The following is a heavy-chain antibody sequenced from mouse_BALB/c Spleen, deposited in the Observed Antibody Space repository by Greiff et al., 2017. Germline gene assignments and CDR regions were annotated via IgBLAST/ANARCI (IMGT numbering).Heavy chain of an antibody. D-gene: IGHD1-1*01. CDR1: GFTFSSFG. CDR2: ISSGSSTI. CDR3: AVTAYYGSSYYFDY. Sequence: EVKLVESGGGLVQPGGSRKLSCAASGFTFSSFGMHWVRQAPEKGLEWVAYISSGSSTIYYADTVKGRFTISRDNPKNTLFLQMTSLRSEDTAMYYCAVTAYYGSSYYFDYWGQGTTLTVSS. V-gene: IGHV5-17*02. J-gene: IGHJ2*01.